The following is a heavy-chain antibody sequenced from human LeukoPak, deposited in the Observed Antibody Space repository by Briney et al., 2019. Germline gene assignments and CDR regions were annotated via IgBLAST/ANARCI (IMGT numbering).Heavy chain of an antibody. CDR2: IYYSGTT. CDR3: ARHASGWYTD. V-gene: IGHV4-39*01. Sequence: SETLSLTCAVSGGSISSGDCYWAWIRQPPGKGQQWIGSIYYSGTTYYNPFLKSRLTISRDTSKNQFSLKLSSVTTADTAVYYCARHASGWYTDWGQGTLVTVSS. J-gene: IGHJ1*01. CDR1: GGSISSGDCY. D-gene: IGHD6-19*01.